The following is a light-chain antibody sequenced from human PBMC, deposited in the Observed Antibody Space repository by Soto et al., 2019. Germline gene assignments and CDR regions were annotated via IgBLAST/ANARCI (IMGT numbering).Light chain of an antibody. CDR3: SSFERSGTRV. V-gene: IGLV2-14*01. CDR2: EVS. Sequence: QSVLTQPESVSGSPGHAITISCTGTSGDVGGYSYVSWYQQHPGKAPKLMIYEVSSRPSGVSSRFSGSKSGNTASLTISGLQAEDEADYYCSSFERSGTRVIGGGTK. J-gene: IGLJ2*01. CDR1: SGDVGGYSY.